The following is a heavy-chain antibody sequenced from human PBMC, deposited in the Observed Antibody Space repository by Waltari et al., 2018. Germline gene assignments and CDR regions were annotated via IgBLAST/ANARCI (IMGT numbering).Heavy chain of an antibody. CDR2: IYYSGST. V-gene: IGHV4-59*01. J-gene: IGHJ3*02. D-gene: IGHD2-21*02. CDR1: GGSISSYY. Sequence: QVQLQESGPGLVKPSETLSLTCTVSGGSISSYYWSWIRQPPGKGLEWIGYIYYSGSTNYNPSLKSRVTISVDTSKNQFSLKLSSVTAADTAVYYCARRVGDSDAFHIWGQGTMVTVSS. CDR3: ARRVGDSDAFHI.